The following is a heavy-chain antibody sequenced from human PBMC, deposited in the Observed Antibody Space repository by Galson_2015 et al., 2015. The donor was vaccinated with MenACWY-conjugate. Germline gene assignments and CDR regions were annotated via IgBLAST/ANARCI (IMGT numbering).Heavy chain of an antibody. CDR3: ARLAVMYYYDSSKVDY. CDR2: INSDGSST. Sequence: SLRLSCAASGFTFSSYWMHWVRQAPGKGLVWVSRINSDGSSTSYADSVKGRFTISRDNAKNTLYLQMNSLRAEDTAVYYCARLAVMYYYDSSKVDYWGQGTLVTVSS. J-gene: IGHJ4*02. V-gene: IGHV3-74*01. D-gene: IGHD3-22*01. CDR1: GFTFSSYW.